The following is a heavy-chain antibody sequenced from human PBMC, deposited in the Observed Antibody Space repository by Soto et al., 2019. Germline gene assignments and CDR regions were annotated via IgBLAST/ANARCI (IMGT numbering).Heavy chain of an antibody. J-gene: IGHJ4*02. Sequence: ASVKVSCKASGYTFTSYGISWVRQAPGQRLEWMGWINAGYGNTKSSQKFQDRVTISRDTSASTAYMELTSLRSEDTAVYYCARDTGDGTFDFWGQGTLVTVSS. D-gene: IGHD7-27*01. CDR3: ARDTGDGTFDF. CDR1: GYTFTSYG. V-gene: IGHV1-3*01. CDR2: INAGYGNT.